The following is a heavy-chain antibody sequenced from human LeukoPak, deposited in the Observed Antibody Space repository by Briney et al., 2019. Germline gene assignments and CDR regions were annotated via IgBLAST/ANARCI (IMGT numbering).Heavy chain of an antibody. CDR3: TRTYYLGSGSCRYMDV. CDR2: VYDLGST. J-gene: IGHJ6*03. D-gene: IGHD3-10*01. Sequence: SETLSLTCTVAAGSISSYYWSWIRQPPGKGLEWIGYVYDLGSTNYNPSLRSRATISVDTSNNQFSLKVSTVTAADTAVDYSTRTYYLGSGSCRYMDVWGKGTTVTVSS. V-gene: IGHV4-59*08. CDR1: AGSISSYY.